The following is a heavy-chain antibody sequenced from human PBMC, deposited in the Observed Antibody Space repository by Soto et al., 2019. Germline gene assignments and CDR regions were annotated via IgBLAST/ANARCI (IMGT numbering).Heavy chain of an antibody. CDR2: FDPEGSDT. V-gene: IGHV1-24*01. Sequence: ASVKVSCKVSGYTLSELAIPWVRQAPGKGFEWMGGFDPEGSDTIYAQKFQGRVTMTSDTSTETAYMELESLTFEDAAFYYCATMGFCGPGCYSFDYWGQGTLVTVSS. D-gene: IGHD2-21*02. CDR1: GYTLSELA. J-gene: IGHJ4*02. CDR3: ATMGFCGPGCYSFDY.